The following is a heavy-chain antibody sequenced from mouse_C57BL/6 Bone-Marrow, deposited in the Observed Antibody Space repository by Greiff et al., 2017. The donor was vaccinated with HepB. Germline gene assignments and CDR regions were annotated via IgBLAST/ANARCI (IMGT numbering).Heavy chain of an antibody. CDR2: IYPGSGNT. V-gene: IGHV1-66*01. CDR1: GYSFTSYY. Sequence: VKLQESGPELVKPGASVKISCKASGYSFTSYYIHWVKQRPGQGLEWIGWIYPGSGNTKYNEKFKGKATLTADTSSSTAYMQLSSLTSEDSAVYYCARYYGSPSYWYFDVWGTGTTVTVSS. J-gene: IGHJ1*03. D-gene: IGHD1-1*01. CDR3: ARYYGSPSYWYFDV.